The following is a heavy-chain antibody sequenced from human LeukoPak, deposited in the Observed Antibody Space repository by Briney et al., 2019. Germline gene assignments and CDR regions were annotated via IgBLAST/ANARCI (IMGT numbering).Heavy chain of an antibody. V-gene: IGHV5-51*01. J-gene: IGHJ4*02. CDR2: IYPGDSDT. CDR3: ARLPQGSRLGELFHPDY. D-gene: IGHD3-16*01. Sequence: GESLQISCKGSGSSFTSYWIGWVRQLPGKGLEWMGIIYPGDSDTRYSPSFQGQVTISADKSISTAYLQWSCLKASDTAMYYCARLPQGSRLGELFHPDYWGQGTLVTVSS. CDR1: GSSFTSYW.